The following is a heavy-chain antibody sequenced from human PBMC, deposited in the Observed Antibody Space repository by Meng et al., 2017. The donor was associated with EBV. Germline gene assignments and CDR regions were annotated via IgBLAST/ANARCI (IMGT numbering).Heavy chain of an antibody. CDR2: FLPRLGAP. J-gene: IGHJ4*02. CDR3: ASESGRGYTPDY. D-gene: IGHD3-10*01. Sequence: GQLGECGAGVKKPGSSVKASCQTSGGPFIYYAISWVRQAPGQGLEGLGGFLPRLGAPNYAQKFHGRVKITADESTSTHYMDLSRLRSEDTAIYYCASESGRGYTPDYWGQGTLVTVSS. CDR1: GGPFIYYA. V-gene: IGHV1-69*01.